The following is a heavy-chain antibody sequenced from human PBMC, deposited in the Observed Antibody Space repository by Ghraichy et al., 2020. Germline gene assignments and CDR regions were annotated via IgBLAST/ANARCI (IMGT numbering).Heavy chain of an antibody. CDR1: GFTFSSYS. J-gene: IGHJ4*02. Sequence: GESLNISCAASGFTFSSYSMNWVRQAPGKGLEWVSYISSSSSTIYYADSVKGRFTISRDNAKNSLYLQMNSLRAEDTAVYYCARDQFGDPFDYWGQGTLVTVSS. V-gene: IGHV3-48*01. D-gene: IGHD4-17*01. CDR3: ARDQFGDPFDY. CDR2: ISSSSSTI.